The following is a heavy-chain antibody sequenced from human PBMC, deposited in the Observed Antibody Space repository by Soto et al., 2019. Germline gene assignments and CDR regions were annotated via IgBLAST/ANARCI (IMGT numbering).Heavy chain of an antibody. D-gene: IGHD2-15*01. V-gene: IGHV1-69*06. CDR3: ARVAQDIVVVVAATRGSAFDI. CDR2: IIPIFGTA. J-gene: IGHJ3*02. Sequence: QVQLVQSGAEVKKPGSSVKVSCKASGGTFSSYAISWVRQAPGQGLEWMGGIIPIFGTANYAQKFQGRVTITADKSTSTVYMELSSLRSEDTAVYYCARVAQDIVVVVAATRGSAFDIWGQGTMVTVSS. CDR1: GGTFSSYA.